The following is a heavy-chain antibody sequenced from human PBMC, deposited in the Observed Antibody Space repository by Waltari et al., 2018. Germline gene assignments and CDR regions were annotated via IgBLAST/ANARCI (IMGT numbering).Heavy chain of an antibody. J-gene: IGHJ4*02. CDR1: GFTFSSYA. CDR2: ISGSGGST. CDR3: AKDGVQLWRGFDY. D-gene: IGHD5-18*01. Sequence: EVQLLESGGGLVQPGGSLRLSCAASGFTFSSYAMRWVRQAPGKGLEWVSAISGSGGSTYYADSVKGRFTISRDNSKNTLYLQMNSLRAEDTAVYYCAKDGVQLWRGFDYWGQGTLVTVSS. V-gene: IGHV3-23*01.